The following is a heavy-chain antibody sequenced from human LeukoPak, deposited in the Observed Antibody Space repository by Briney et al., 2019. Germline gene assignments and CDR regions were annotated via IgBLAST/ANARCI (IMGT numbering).Heavy chain of an antibody. CDR1: EFTISNYW. CDR3: AGCSTVTTYYYSYYMDI. J-gene: IGHJ6*03. V-gene: IGHV3-7*01. CDR2: IKQDGSGT. D-gene: IGHD4-17*01. Sequence: HPGGSLSLSCAASEFTISNYWMSWVRLAPGKEMEWVANIKQDGSGTYYVDSVKGRFTISRDNTKNSLYLQMNSLRAEDTALYYCAGCSTVTTYYYSYYMDIWGKGTTVTVSS.